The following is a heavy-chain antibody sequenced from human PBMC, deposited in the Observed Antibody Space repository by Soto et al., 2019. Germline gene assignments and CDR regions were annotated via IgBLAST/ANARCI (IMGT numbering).Heavy chain of an antibody. CDR3: DIVRRDYDNNGYYNCFDD. J-gene: IGHJ4*02. CDR2: IIPILNSV. CDR1: GGTFSTYT. Sequence: ASVKVSCKASGGTFSTYTISWVRQAPGQGLEWMGRIIPILNSVNYAQKLQGRVTITADKSTSTAYMELSSLRSEDTAVYYCDIVRRDYDNNGYYNCFDDWGQGTLVTVSS. D-gene: IGHD3-22*01. V-gene: IGHV1-69*08.